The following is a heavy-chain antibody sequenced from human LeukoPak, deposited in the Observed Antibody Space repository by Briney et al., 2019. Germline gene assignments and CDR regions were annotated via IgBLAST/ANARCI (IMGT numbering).Heavy chain of an antibody. V-gene: IGHV1-3*01. CDR3: AGEKGEKDTGFDY. J-gene: IGHJ4*02. Sequence: ASVKVSCKASEYTSTSYAMHWVRQAPGQRLEWMGWINAGNGNTKYSQKFQGRVTITRDTSASTAYMELSSLRSEDTAVYYCAGEKGEKDTGFDYWGQGTLVTVSS. CDR1: EYTSTSYA. CDR2: INAGNGNT. D-gene: IGHD5-18*01.